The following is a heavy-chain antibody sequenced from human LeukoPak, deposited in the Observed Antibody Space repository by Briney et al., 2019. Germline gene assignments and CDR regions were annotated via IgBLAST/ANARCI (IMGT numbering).Heavy chain of an antibody. Sequence: GGSLRLSCAASGFTFSSYAMHWVRQAPGKGLEWVAVISYDGSNKYYADSVKGRFTISRDNSKNTLYLQMNSLRAEDTAVYYCARDSWHDILTGYLLGYWGQGTLVTVSS. V-gene: IGHV3-30*04. CDR2: ISYDGSNK. CDR3: ARDSWHDILTGYLLGY. CDR1: GFTFSSYA. D-gene: IGHD3-9*01. J-gene: IGHJ4*02.